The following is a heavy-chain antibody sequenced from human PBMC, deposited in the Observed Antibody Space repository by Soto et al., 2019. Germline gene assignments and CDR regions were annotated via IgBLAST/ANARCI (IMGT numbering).Heavy chain of an antibody. CDR1: GGSFSGYY. V-gene: IGHV4-34*01. J-gene: IGHJ4*02. D-gene: IGHD2-21*02. CDR2: INHSGST. Sequence: QVQLQQWGAGLLKPSETLSLTCAVYGGSFSGYYWSWIRQPPGKGLEWIGEINHSGSTNYNPSLKSRVTISVDTSKNQFSLKLSSVTAADTAVYYCARRGIARRYCGGDCEGRPFDYWGQGTLVTVSS. CDR3: ARRGIARRYCGGDCEGRPFDY.